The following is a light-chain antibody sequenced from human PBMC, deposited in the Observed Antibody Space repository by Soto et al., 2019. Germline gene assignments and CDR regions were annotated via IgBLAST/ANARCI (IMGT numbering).Light chain of an antibody. J-gene: IGKJ5*01. V-gene: IGKV3-15*01. CDR1: QSVSSN. CDR3: QQYNNWPPEIT. Sequence: EIVMTQSPATLSVSPGERATLSCRASQSVSSNLVWYQQKPGQPPRLLIYGASTRATGIPARFSGSGSGTQFTLTISSLQSEHFAVYYCQQYNNWPPEITFGQGTRLEIK. CDR2: GAS.